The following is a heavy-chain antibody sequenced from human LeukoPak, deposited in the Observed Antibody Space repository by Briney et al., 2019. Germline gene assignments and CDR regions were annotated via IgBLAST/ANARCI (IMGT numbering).Heavy chain of an antibody. Sequence: SLRLSCEASGFIFNNYWMSWVRQTPGEGLEWVANIKEDGSEQYYVDSVKGRSTITRDNAKNLLYLQVNSLRAEDTAVYYCARDVSNSGWYEGTFDVWGQGTMVTVSS. CDR2: IKEDGSEQ. D-gene: IGHD6-19*01. CDR3: ARDVSNSGWYEGTFDV. CDR1: GFIFNNYW. J-gene: IGHJ3*01. V-gene: IGHV3-7*03.